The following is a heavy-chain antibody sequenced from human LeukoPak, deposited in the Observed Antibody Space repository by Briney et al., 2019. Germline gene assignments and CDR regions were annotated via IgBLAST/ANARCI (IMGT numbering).Heavy chain of an antibody. CDR3: ARGGGYYDSSGYSLAY. Sequence: ASVKVSCKASGYTFFNYGISWVRQAPGQGLEWMGRIIPILGIANYAQKFQGRVTITADKSTSTAYMELSSLRSEDTAVYYCARGGGYYDSSGYSLAYWGQGTLVTVSS. CDR1: GYTFFNYG. CDR2: IIPILGIA. J-gene: IGHJ4*02. V-gene: IGHV1-69*04. D-gene: IGHD3-22*01.